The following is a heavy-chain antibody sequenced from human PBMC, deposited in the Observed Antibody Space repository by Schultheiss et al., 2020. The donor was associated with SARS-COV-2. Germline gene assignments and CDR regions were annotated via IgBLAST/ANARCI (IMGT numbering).Heavy chain of an antibody. V-gene: IGHV3-15*01. CDR1: GFTVSSNY. D-gene: IGHD2-15*01. Sequence: GGSLRLSCAASGFTVSSNYMSWVRQAPGKGLEWVGRIKSKTDGGTTDYAAPVKGRFTISRDDSKNTLYLQMNSLKTEDTAVYYCTTESSGGRDFDYWGQGTLVTVSS. J-gene: IGHJ4*02. CDR2: IKSKTDGGTT. CDR3: TTESSGGRDFDY.